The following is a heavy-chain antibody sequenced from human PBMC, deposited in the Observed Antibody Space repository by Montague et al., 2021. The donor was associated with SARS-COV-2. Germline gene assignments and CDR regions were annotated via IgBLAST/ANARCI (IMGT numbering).Heavy chain of an antibody. J-gene: IGHJ4*02. CDR2: IYHSGST. CDR1: GYSISSGYY. D-gene: IGHD1-26*01. CDR3: AEGEWELPNY. V-gene: IGHV4-38-2*02. Sequence: SDTLSLTRTVSGYSISSGYYWGWIRQPPGKGLEWIGSIYHSGSTXYNPSLESRVTISVDTSKNQFSLKLSSVTAADTAVYYCAEGEWELPNYWGQGTLVTVSS.